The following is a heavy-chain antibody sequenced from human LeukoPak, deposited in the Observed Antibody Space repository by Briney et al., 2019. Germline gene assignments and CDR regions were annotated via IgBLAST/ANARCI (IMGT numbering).Heavy chain of an antibody. CDR3: ARDRYYYDSSGYSSIDY. CDR1: GGSISSYY. Sequence: SETLSLTCTVSGGSISSYYWSWIRQPAGKGLEWIGRIYTSGSTNYNPSLKSRVTMSVDTSKNQFSLRLSSVTAADTAVYYCARDRYYYDSSGYSSIDYWGQGTLVTVSS. J-gene: IGHJ4*02. D-gene: IGHD3-22*01. CDR2: IYTSGST. V-gene: IGHV4-4*07.